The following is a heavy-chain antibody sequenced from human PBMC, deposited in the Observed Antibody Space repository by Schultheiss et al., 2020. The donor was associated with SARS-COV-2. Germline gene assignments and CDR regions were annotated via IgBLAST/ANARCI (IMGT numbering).Heavy chain of an antibody. CDR2: IYYSGST. CDR3: ARKRVVVVPAAMGWFDP. Sequence: SETLSLTCTVSGGSISSYYWSWIRQPPGKGLEWIGYIYYSGSTYYNPSLKSRVTISVDTSKNQFSLKLSSVTAADTAVYYCARKRVVVVPAAMGWFDPWGQGTLVTVSS. CDR1: GGSISSYY. V-gene: IGHV4-59*12. D-gene: IGHD2-2*01. J-gene: IGHJ5*02.